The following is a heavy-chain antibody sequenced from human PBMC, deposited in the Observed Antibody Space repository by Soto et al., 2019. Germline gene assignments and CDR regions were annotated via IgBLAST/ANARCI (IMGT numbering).Heavy chain of an antibody. V-gene: IGHV4-39*07. J-gene: IGHJ4*02. CDR3: ARNYYDSSGPFDY. Sequence: SETLSLTCTVSGGSISSSSYYWGWIRQPPGKGLEWIGSIYYSGSTNYNPSLKSRVTISVDTSKNQFSLKLSSVTAADTAVYYCARNYYDSSGPFDYWGQGTLVTVSS. D-gene: IGHD3-22*01. CDR2: IYYSGST. CDR1: GGSISSSSYY.